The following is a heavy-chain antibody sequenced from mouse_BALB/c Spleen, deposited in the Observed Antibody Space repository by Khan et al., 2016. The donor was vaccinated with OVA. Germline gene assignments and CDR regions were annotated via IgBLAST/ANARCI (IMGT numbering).Heavy chain of an antibody. J-gene: IGHJ2*01. Sequence: EVQLQESGPELVRPGASVKISCKASGYSFTGYFMNWVMQSHGKSLEWIGRINPHIGETFYNQRFKDKATLTVDESSSTAHMELLNLASEDSAVYYCTRIYRSDFDYWGQGTTLTVSS. CDR3: TRIYRSDFDY. D-gene: IGHD1-1*01. CDR1: GYSFTGYF. V-gene: IGHV1-20*02. CDR2: INPHIGET.